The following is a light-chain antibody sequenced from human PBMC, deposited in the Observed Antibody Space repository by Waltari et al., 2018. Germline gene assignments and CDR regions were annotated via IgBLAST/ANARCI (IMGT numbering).Light chain of an antibody. V-gene: IGKV1-5*03. CDR3: QQYYSYSQT. Sequence: DIQMTQSPSTLSASVGDRVTITCRASQTISTWLAWYQQKPGTAPKLLIYKASTLESGVPSRFSGSGSGTDFTLTISSLQPDDFVTYYCQQYYSYSQTFGQGTKVEIK. J-gene: IGKJ1*01. CDR2: KAS. CDR1: QTISTW.